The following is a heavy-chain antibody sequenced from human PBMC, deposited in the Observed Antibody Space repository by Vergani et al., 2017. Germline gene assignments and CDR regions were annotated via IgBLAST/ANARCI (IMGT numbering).Heavy chain of an antibody. V-gene: IGHV4-39*01. CDR3: ARHGIVVVVAAREYGMDV. CDR1: GGSISSSSYY. D-gene: IGHD2-15*01. Sequence: QLQLQESGPGLVKPSETLSLTCTVSGGSISSSSYYWGWIRQPPGKGLEWIVSIYYSGSTYSNPSLKSRVTISVDTSKNQFSLKLSSVTAADTAVYYCARHGIVVVVAAREYGMDVWGQGTTVTVYS. J-gene: IGHJ6*02. CDR2: IYYSGST.